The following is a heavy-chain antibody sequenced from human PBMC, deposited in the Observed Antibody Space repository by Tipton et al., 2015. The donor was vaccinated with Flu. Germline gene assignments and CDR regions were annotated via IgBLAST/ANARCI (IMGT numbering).Heavy chain of an antibody. V-gene: IGHV4-38-2*01. CDR2: IHRAGNT. CDR1: GDSMGSRYY. J-gene: IGHJ5*02. D-gene: IGHD4-11*01. CDR3: AGRDYSNYVSEPKNWFDT. Sequence: TLSLTCSVSGDSMGSRYYWGWIRQAPGKGLEWIANIHRAGNTYYNPSLKSRVTLSVDTSKNQFSLKLTSVTAADTAVYYCAGRDYSNYVSEPKNWFDTWGQGTLVTASS.